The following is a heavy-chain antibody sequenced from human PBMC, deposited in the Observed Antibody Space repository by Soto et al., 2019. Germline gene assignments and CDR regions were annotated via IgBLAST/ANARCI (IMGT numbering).Heavy chain of an antibody. CDR3: ARLRRSGSYLDL. V-gene: IGHV4-39*01. CDR1: GGSISTRSYY. D-gene: IGHD1-26*01. Sequence: PSETLSLTCTVSGGSISTRSYYWGWIRQPPGKGLEWIGTIYYSGSTIDNPSLRSRVNVSVDTPNNHFSLKLYSVTSADTAIYYCARLRRSGSYLDLWGQGTLVTVSS. CDR2: IYYSGST. J-gene: IGHJ4*02.